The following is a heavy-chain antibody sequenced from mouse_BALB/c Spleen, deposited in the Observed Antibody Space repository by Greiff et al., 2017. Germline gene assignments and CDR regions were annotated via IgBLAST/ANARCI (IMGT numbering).Heavy chain of an antibody. V-gene: IGHV5-17*02. CDR2: ISSGSSTI. CDR3: ARGGKKFAY. Sequence: EVQLQESGGGLVQPGGSRKLSCAASGFTFSSFGMHWVRQAPEKGLEWVAYISSGSSTIYYADTVKGRFTISGDNPKNTLFLQMTSLRSEDTAMYYCARGGKKFAYWGQGTLVTVSA. CDR1: GFTFSSFG. J-gene: IGHJ3*01.